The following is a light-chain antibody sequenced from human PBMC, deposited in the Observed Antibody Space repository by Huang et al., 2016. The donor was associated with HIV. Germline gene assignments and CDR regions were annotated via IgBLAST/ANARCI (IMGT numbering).Light chain of an antibody. CDR3: LQAYSFPRALT. J-gene: IGKJ4*01. V-gene: IGKV1-12*01. Sequence: DIQMTQSPSSVSASVGDRVTITYRASQGISSRLAWYQQKPGKAPNLLIYTASSLQSGVPSRFSGSGSGTDFTLTISSLQPEDFATYYCLQAYSFPRALTFGGGTKVEIK. CDR1: QGISSR. CDR2: TAS.